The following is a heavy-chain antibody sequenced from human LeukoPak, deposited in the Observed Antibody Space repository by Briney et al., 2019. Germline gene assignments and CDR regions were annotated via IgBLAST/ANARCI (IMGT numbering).Heavy chain of an antibody. CDR2: ISAYNGNT. V-gene: IGHV1-18*01. CDR3: ARENVVVPAAMPVGLYYYGMDV. CDR1: GYTFTSYG. J-gene: IGHJ6*02. D-gene: IGHD2-2*01. Sequence: ASVKVSCKASGYTFTSYGISWVRQAPGQGLEWMGWISAYNGNTNYAQKLQGRVTMTTDTSTSTAYMELRSLRSDDTAVYYCARENVVVPAAMPVGLYYYGMDVWGQGTTVTVSS.